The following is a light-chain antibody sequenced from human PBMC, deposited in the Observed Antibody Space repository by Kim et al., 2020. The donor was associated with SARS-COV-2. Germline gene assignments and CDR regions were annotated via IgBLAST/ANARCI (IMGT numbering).Light chain of an antibody. CDR3: QSCGPGIRV. V-gene: IGLV4-69*02. J-gene: IGLJ3*02. CDR1: REYSGYA. CDR2: VNSDGRH. Sequence: SVKLTCTRNREYSGYAIAWHQQQPQKGPRYLMKVNSDGRHSKGDGIPDRFSGSSSGAERYLTISSLQSEDEADYYCQSCGPGIRVFGGGTQLTVL.